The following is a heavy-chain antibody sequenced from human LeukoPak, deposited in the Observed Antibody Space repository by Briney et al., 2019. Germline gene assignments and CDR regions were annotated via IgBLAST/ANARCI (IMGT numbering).Heavy chain of an antibody. Sequence: PSETLSLTCAVYGGSFSGYYWSWIRQPPGKGLEWIGEINHSGSTNYNPSLKSRVTISVDTSKNQFSLKLSSVTAADTAVYYCARGLFYDSSGYYPYFFVYWGQGTLVTVSS. CDR1: GGSFSGYY. V-gene: IGHV4-34*01. J-gene: IGHJ4*02. D-gene: IGHD3-22*01. CDR3: ARGLFYDSSGYYPYFFVY. CDR2: INHSGST.